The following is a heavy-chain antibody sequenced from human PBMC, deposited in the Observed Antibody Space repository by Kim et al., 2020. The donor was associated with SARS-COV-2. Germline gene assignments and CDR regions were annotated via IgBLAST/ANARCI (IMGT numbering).Heavy chain of an antibody. V-gene: IGHV3-23*01. J-gene: IGHJ4*02. D-gene: IGHD2-21*02. Sequence: GGSLRLSCAASGFTFSSYAMSWVRQAPGKGLEWVSAISGSGGSTYYADSVKGRFTISRDNSKNTLYLQMNSLRAEDTAVYYCAKDRGAREHIVVVTAIPGYYFDYWGQGNLVTVSS. CDR2: ISGSGGST. CDR3: AKDRGAREHIVVVTAIPGYYFDY. CDR1: GFTFSSYA.